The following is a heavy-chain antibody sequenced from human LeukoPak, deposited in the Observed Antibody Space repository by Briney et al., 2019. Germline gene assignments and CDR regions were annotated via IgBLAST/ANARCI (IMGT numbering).Heavy chain of an antibody. CDR1: GGSISSYY. D-gene: IGHD5-12*01. CDR3: AGGTVATMGVLYYYGMDV. CDR2: IYYSGST. V-gene: IGHV4-59*08. Sequence: SETLSLTCTVSGGSISSYYWSWIRQPPGKGLERIGYIYYSGSTNYNPSLKSRVTISVDTSKNQFSLKLSSVTAADTAVYYCAGGTVATMGVLYYYGMDVWGQGTTVTVSS. J-gene: IGHJ6*02.